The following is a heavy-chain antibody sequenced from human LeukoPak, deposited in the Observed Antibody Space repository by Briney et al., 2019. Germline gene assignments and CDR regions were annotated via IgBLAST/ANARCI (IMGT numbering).Heavy chain of an antibody. CDR2: TYYRSKWYN. CDR3: AREVGATTYFDY. V-gene: IGHV6-1*01. D-gene: IGHD1-26*01. Sequence: SQSLSLTCAISGDSVSSNSAAGNWIRQSPSRGLEWLGRTYYRSKWYNDYAVSVKSRITINPDTSKNQFSLQLNPVTPEDTAVYYCAREVGATTYFDYWGQGTLVTVSS. CDR1: GDSVSSNSAA. J-gene: IGHJ4*02.